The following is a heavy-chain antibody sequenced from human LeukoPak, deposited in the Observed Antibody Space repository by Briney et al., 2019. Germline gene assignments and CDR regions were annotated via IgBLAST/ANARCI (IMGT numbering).Heavy chain of an antibody. V-gene: IGHV3-43*02. CDR2: ISGDGGST. CDR3: AKADITMIVVAAFDI. J-gene: IGHJ3*02. Sequence: AGGSLRLSCAASGFTFDDYGMDWVRHAPGKGMEWVSLISGDGGSTYYADCVKGRFNISRDNSKNYVYMQMNSLRTGDTALYYCAKADITMIVVAAFDIRGQGTMVTLS. D-gene: IGHD3-22*01. CDR1: GFTFDDYG.